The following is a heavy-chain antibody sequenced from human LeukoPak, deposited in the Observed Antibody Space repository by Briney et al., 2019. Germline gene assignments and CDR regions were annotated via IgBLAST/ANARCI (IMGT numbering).Heavy chain of an antibody. CDR3: ARVFDSYGSFYFDY. Sequence: GGSLRLSCAASGFSFSTYAMHWVRQAPGKGLDWVAMIWSDGSNQYYADSVKGRFTISRDNAKNSLYLQMNSLRAEDTAVYYCARVFDSYGSFYFDYWGQGTLVTVSS. CDR2: IWSDGSNQ. CDR1: GFSFSTYA. D-gene: IGHD5-18*01. V-gene: IGHV3-33*01. J-gene: IGHJ4*02.